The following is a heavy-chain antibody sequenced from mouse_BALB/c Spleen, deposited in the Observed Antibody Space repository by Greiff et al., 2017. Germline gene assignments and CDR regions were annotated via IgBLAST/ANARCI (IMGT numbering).Heavy chain of an antibody. CDR2: INPSTGYT. Sequence: QVQLKQSGAELAKPGASVKMSCKASGYTFTSYWMHWVKQRPGQGLEWIGYINPSTGYTEYNQKFKDKATLTADKSSSTAYMQLSSLTSEDSAVYYCAREGNPSFDYWGQGTTLTVSS. CDR1: GYTFTSYW. CDR3: AREGNPSFDY. D-gene: IGHD2-1*01. V-gene: IGHV1-7*01. J-gene: IGHJ2*01.